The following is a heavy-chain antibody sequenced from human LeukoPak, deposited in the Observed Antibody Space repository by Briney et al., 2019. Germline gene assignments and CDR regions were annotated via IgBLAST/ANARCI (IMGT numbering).Heavy chain of an antibody. CDR2: ISPYNGDT. J-gene: IGHJ4*02. Sequence: GASVKVSCKASGYTFTTYGITWVRQAPGQGLEWMGWISPYNGDTNYAQKFQGRVTMTTDTYTSTAYMELRSLRSDDTAVYYCARDWSMIRGVKAFEYWGQGTLVTVSS. V-gene: IGHV1-18*01. CDR1: GYTFTTYG. CDR3: ARDWSMIRGVKAFEY. D-gene: IGHD3-10*01.